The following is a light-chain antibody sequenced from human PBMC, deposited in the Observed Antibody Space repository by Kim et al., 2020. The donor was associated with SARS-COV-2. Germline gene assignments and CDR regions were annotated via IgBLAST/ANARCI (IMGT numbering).Light chain of an antibody. J-gene: IGLJ3*02. CDR1: GLRGFD. Sequence: AWGQMVGIRGQGHGLRGFDASRDQRKPAQAPIVGIYGKNNRPSGIPDRFSGSSSGNTASLTITGTQAGDEADYYCNSRDSNDNVVFGGGTKLTVL. V-gene: IGLV3-19*01. CDR3: NSRDSNDNVV. CDR2: GKN.